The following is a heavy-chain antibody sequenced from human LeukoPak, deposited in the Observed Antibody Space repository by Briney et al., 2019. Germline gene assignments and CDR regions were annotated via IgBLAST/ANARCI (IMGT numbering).Heavy chain of an antibody. Sequence: SETLSLTCTVSGGSISSGAFYNNWIRQRPGKGLEWIGYIYYTGITSYNPSLKSRATMSVDTSMNQVSLKLSSLIAADTAVYYCAASSGVTLGRFWGQGTLVTVSS. CDR1: GGSISSGAFY. D-gene: IGHD3-16*01. CDR2: IYYTGIT. J-gene: IGHJ4*02. CDR3: AASSGVTLGRF. V-gene: IGHV4-31*03.